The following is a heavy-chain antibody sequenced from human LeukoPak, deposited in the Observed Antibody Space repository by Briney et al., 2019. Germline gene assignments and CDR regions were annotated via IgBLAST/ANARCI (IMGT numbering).Heavy chain of an antibody. D-gene: IGHD4-17*01. CDR1: GFIFTDYY. J-gene: IGHJ4*02. V-gene: IGHV3-11*01. Sequence: GGSLRLSCATSGFIFTDYYMTWIRQAPGKGLEWISYISVSGTTMYYADSVKGRFTLSRDNAKNSLYLQMNCLRADDTAVYYCARVGRLQYGDYVAFDYWGQGALVTVSS. CDR3: ARVGRLQYGDYVAFDY. CDR2: ISVSGTTM.